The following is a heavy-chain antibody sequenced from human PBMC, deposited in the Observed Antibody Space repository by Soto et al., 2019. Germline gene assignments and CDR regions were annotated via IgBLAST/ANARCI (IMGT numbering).Heavy chain of an antibody. CDR3: AKDRLAGNFDY. CDR1: GFTFNNYA. V-gene: IGHV3-23*01. J-gene: IGHJ4*02. Sequence: GGSLRLSCAASGFTFNNYAMNWVRQAPGKGLEWVATISATGGSTYYADSVKGRLTISRDNSKNTLYLQMNGLRVEDTAVYYCAKDRLAGNFDYWGQETQVTVSS. CDR2: ISATGGST.